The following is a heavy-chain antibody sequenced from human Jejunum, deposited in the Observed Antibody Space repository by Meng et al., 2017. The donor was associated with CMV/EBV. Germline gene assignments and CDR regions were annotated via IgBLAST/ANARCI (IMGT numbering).Heavy chain of an antibody. CDR2: IDPNTGNP. Sequence: QVYLVQFWVEVKKLGSSVQVSCKSSGYTFTSYAINWVRQAPGQGPDWMGWIDPNTGNPTYDQGFTGRFVFSLDTSVSTAYLQINSLRADDTAVYYCARDSPLDGYSLLDYWGQGTLVTVSS. CDR1: GYTFTSYA. D-gene: IGHD5-24*01. CDR3: ARDSPLDGYSLLDY. J-gene: IGHJ4*02. V-gene: IGHV7-4-1*02.